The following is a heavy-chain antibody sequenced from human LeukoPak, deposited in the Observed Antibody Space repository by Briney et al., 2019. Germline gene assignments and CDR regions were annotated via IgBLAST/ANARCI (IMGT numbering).Heavy chain of an antibody. D-gene: IGHD3-9*01. CDR1: GFTFSDYY. J-gene: IGHJ3*02. CDR3: ARGEDDILTGYYYLHAFDI. Sequence: PGGSLRLSCAASGFTFSDYYMSWIRQAPGKGLEWVSYISSSGSTIYYADSVKGRFTISRDNAKNSLYLQMNSLRAEDTAVYYCARGEDDILTGYYYLHAFDIWGQGTMVTVSS. V-gene: IGHV3-11*01. CDR2: ISSSGSTI.